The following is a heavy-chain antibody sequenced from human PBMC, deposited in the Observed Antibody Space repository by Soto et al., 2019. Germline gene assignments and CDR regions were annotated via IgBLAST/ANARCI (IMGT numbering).Heavy chain of an antibody. CDR2: ISAYNGNT. CDR1: GYTFTGYY. Sequence: ASVKVSCKASGYTFTGYYMHWVRQAPGQGLEWMGWISAYNGNTNYAQKLQGRVTMTTDTSTSTAYLELRSLRSDDTAVYYCAREISSGWYFDYWGQGTLVTVSS. CDR3: AREISSGWYFDY. V-gene: IGHV1-18*04. D-gene: IGHD6-19*01. J-gene: IGHJ4*02.